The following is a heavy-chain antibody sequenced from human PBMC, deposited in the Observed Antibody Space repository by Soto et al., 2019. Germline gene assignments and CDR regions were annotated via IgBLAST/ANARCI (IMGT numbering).Heavy chain of an antibody. V-gene: IGHV4-4*02. CDR3: ARVRSGSYLIYYYYYYGMDV. CDR1: GGSISSSNW. D-gene: IGHD1-26*01. Sequence: SETLSLTCAVSGGSISSSNWWSWVRQPPGKGLEWIGEIYHSGSTNYNPSLKSRVTISVDKSKNQFSLKLSSVTAADTAVYYCARVRSGSYLIYYYYYYGMDVRGQGTTVTVSS. J-gene: IGHJ6*02. CDR2: IYHSGST.